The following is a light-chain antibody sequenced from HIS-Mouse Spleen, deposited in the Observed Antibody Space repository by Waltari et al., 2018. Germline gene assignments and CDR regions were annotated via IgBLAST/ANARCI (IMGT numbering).Light chain of an antibody. V-gene: IGKV1-33*01. CDR1: QDINNY. Sequence: DIQMTQSPSSLSASVGDRVTITCQGGQDINNYLNWYQQKQGKAPKPLIYDASNLETGVPSRFSGSGSGTDFTFTISSLQPEDIATYYCQQYDNLPPYTFGQGTKLEIK. CDR3: QQYDNLPPYT. CDR2: DAS. J-gene: IGKJ2*01.